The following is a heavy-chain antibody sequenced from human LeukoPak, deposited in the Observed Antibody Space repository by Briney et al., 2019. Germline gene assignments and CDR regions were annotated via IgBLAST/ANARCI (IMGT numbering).Heavy chain of an antibody. Sequence: SETLSLTCTVSGGSISSGSYYWGWIRQPPGKGLEWIGSIYYSGSTFYNPSLKSRVTISVDTSKNQFFLKLSSVTAADTAVYYCARHDYYGSGSYSYFQNWGQGTLVTVSS. CDR2: IYYSGST. D-gene: IGHD3-10*01. V-gene: IGHV4-39*01. J-gene: IGHJ1*01. CDR3: ARHDYYGSGSYSYFQN. CDR1: GGSISSGSYY.